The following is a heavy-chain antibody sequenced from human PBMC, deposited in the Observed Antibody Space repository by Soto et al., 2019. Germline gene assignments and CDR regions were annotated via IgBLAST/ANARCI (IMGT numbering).Heavy chain of an antibody. Sequence: PGGSLRLSCAASGFTFSSYDMHWVRQATGKGLEWVSAIGTAGDTYYPGSVKGRFTISRENAKNSLYLQMNSLRAGDTAVYYCARDPGYCSGGSCYAFDIWGQGTMVTVSS. V-gene: IGHV3-13*01. D-gene: IGHD2-15*01. CDR2: IGTAGDT. CDR1: GFTFSSYD. J-gene: IGHJ3*02. CDR3: ARDPGYCSGGSCYAFDI.